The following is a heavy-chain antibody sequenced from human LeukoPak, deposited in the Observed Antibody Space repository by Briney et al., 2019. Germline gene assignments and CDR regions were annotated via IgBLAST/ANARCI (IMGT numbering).Heavy chain of an antibody. CDR3: ASLVGATTSFDY. CDR2: ISAYNGNT. CDR1: GYTFTSYG. V-gene: IGHV1-18*01. J-gene: IGHJ4*02. Sequence: ASVKVSCKASGYTFTSYGISWGRQAPGQGLEWMGWISAYNGNTNYAQNLQGRVTMTTATSTSTAYMELRSLTSDDPAVYYCASLVGATTSFDYWGQGTLLTVSS. D-gene: IGHD1-26*01.